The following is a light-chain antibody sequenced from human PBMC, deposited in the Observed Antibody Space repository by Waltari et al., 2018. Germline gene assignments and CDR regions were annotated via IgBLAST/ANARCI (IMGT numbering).Light chain of an antibody. Sequence: SYELTQPPSVSVSPGQKASITCSGDKLGDKYACWYQQKPGQSPVLVIYQDSKRSAGIPGRFSGSNSWNTAPLTNSVTQCMHDVDYYCQAWDSSTAVFGGGTKLTVL. CDR2: QDS. CDR3: QAWDSSTAV. CDR1: KLGDKY. V-gene: IGLV3-1*01. J-gene: IGLJ2*01.